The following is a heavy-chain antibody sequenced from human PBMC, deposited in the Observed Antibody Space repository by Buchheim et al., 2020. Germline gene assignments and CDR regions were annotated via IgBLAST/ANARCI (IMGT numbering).Heavy chain of an antibody. CDR1: GFTFSSYS. Sequence: EVQLVESGGGLVKPGGSLRLSCAASGFTFSSYSMNWVRQAPGRGLEWVSSITSSSNYIDYADSVRGRFTISRDDVKNSLYLQMNSLRAEDTAVYYCAIRGEVYWYFDLWGRGTL. CDR3: AIRGEVYWYFDL. J-gene: IGHJ2*01. D-gene: IGHD3-10*01. V-gene: IGHV3-21*01. CDR2: ITSSSNYI.